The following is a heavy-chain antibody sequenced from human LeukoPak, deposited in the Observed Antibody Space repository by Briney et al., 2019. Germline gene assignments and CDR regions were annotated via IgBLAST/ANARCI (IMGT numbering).Heavy chain of an antibody. CDR1: GGSFSGYY. CDR3: ARGLRDSSSXYNXFDY. D-gene: IGHD6-13*01. CDR2: INHSGST. J-gene: IGHJ4*02. V-gene: IGHV4-34*01. Sequence: SETLSLTCAVYGGSFSGYYWSWIRQPPGKGLEWIGEINHSGSTNYNPSLKSRVTISVDTSKNQFSLKLSSVTAADTAVYYCARGLRDSSSXYNXFDYWGXGTLVTVS.